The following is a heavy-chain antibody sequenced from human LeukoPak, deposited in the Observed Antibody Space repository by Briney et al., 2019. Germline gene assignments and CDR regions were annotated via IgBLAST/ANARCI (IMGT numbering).Heavy chain of an antibody. J-gene: IGHJ5*02. CDR2: INPSGGST. CDR1: GYTFTSYY. V-gene: IGHV1-46*01. Sequence: GASVKVSCKASGYTFTSYYMHWVRQAPGQGLEWMGIINPSGGSTSYAQKFQGRVTMTRDTSTSTVYMELSSLRSEDTAVYCCARPRYCSSTSCSGEFDPWGQGTLVTVSS. CDR3: ARPRYCSSTSCSGEFDP. D-gene: IGHD2-2*01.